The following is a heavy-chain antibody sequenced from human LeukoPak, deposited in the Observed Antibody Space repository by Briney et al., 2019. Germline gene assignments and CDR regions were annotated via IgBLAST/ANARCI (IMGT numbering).Heavy chain of an antibody. CDR3: TREAAAGIDY. V-gene: IGHV3-7*01. Sequence: AGGSLRLSCTVFGSGFIFNNAWMSWVRQAPGKGLEWVANIKQDGSEKYYLDSVKGRFTISRDNAKNSLYLQMNSLRAEDTAVYFCTREAAAGIDYWGQGTLVTVSS. J-gene: IGHJ4*02. CDR2: IKQDGSEK. CDR1: GFIFNNAW. D-gene: IGHD6-13*01.